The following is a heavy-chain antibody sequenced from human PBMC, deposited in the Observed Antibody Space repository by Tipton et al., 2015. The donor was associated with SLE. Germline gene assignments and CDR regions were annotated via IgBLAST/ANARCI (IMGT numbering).Heavy chain of an antibody. CDR2: INPNSGGT. V-gene: IGHV1-2*02. J-gene: IGHJ4*02. D-gene: IGHD6-13*01. Sequence: VQLVQSGAEVKKPGASVKVSCKASGYTFTGYYMHWVRQAPGQGLEWMGWINPNSGGTNYAQKFQGRVTMTRDTSISTAYMELSRLRSDDTAVYYCARDHRHSSSWYGGYYFDYWGQGTLVTVSS. CDR3: ARDHRHSSSWYGGYYFDY. CDR1: GYTFTGYY.